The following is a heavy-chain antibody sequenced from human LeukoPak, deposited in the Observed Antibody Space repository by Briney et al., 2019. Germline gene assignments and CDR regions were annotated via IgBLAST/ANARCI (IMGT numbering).Heavy chain of an antibody. V-gene: IGHV3-23*01. CDR3: AKSVDDILTSYYIDYYYYMDV. Sequence: GGTLRLSCTASGFTFSSYAMSWVRQAPGKGLEWVSAINGSGGSTYYADSVKGRFTISRDNSKNTLYLQMNSLRAEDTAVYYCAKSVDDILTSYYIDYYYYMDVWGKGTTVTVSS. D-gene: IGHD3-9*01. J-gene: IGHJ6*03. CDR2: INGSGGST. CDR1: GFTFSSYA.